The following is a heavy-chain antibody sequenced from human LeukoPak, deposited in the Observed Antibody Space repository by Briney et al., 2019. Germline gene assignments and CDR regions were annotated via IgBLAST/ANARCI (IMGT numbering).Heavy chain of an antibody. CDR1: DDSISSYY. CDR2: IYYSGST. Sequence: SDTLSLTCTVSDDSISSYYWTWIRQPPGKGLEWIGYIYYSGSTNYNPSLKSRVTISVDMSKNQLSLRLSSVTAADTAVHYCARSKGGYYTPPDYWGQGTLVTVSS. V-gene: IGHV4-59*08. CDR3: ARSKGGYYTPPDY. J-gene: IGHJ4*02. D-gene: IGHD3-3*01.